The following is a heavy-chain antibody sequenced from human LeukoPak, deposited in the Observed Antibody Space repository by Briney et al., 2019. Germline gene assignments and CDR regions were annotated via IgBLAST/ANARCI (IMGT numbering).Heavy chain of an antibody. D-gene: IGHD2-15*01. CDR3: AEAVAYCYMDV. V-gene: IGHV1-18*01. Sequence: GASVKVSCKASGYTFTSSGISWVRQAPGQGLEWMGWIDAYNGNTNYAQKLQGRVTMTTDTSTTTAYMELRSLRLDDTAVYYCAEAVAYCYMDVWAKGPRSPFP. CDR2: IDAYNGNT. J-gene: IGHJ6*03. CDR1: GYTFTSSG.